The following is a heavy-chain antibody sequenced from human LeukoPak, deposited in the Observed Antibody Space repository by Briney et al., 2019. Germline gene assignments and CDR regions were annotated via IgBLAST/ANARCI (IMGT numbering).Heavy chain of an antibody. V-gene: IGHV1-46*01. D-gene: IGHD5-18*01. J-gene: IGHJ5*02. CDR2: INPSGGST. CDR3: ASIRGYAGFDP. Sequence: ASVKVSCKASGYTFTGYYMHWVRQAPGQGLEWMGIINPSGGSTSYAQKFQGRVTMTRDTSTSTVYMELSSLRSEDTAVYYCASIRGYAGFDPWGQGTLVTVSS. CDR1: GYTFTGYY.